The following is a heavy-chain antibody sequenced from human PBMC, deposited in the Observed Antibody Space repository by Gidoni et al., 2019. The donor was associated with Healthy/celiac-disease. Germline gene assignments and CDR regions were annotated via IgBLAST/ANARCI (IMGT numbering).Heavy chain of an antibody. V-gene: IGHV1-58*02. CDR2: IVVGSGNT. J-gene: IGHJ3*02. D-gene: IGHD3-10*01. CDR1: GCTFTSSA. Sequence: QMQLVQSGPEVKKPGTSVKVSCKASGCTFTSSAMQWVRQARGQRLEWIGWIVVGSGNTNYAQKFQERVTITRDMSTSTAYMELSSLRSEDTAVYYCAARRTMVRGGAAFDIWGQGTMVTVSS. CDR3: AARRTMVRGGAAFDI.